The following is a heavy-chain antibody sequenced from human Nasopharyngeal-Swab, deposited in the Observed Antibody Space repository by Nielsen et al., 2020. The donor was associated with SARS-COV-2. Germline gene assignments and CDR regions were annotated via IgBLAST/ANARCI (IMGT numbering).Heavy chain of an antibody. J-gene: IGHJ4*02. CDR1: GFIFSNYA. CDR2: LRYDGSNK. D-gene: IGHD2-2*01. CDR3: AKEECTGISCIRGFDY. Sequence: GESLKISCAASGFIFSNYAMQWVRQAPGKGLEWVAFLRYDGSNKRYADSVKGRFTISRDNSKIALYLEMNSLRAEDTAVYYCAKEECTGISCIRGFDYWGQGTLVTVSS. V-gene: IGHV3-30*02.